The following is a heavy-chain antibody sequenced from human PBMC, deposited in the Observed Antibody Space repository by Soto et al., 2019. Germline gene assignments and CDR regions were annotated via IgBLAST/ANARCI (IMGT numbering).Heavy chain of an antibody. V-gene: IGHV4-39*01. Sequence: QLQLQESGPGLVKPSETLTLTCTVSGGSISSSSYYWGWIRQPPGKGLEWIGSIYYSGSTYYNPSLQSRVTISVATSKNQFSLKLSSVTAADTAVYYCAIHVGSGWYGWFDPWGQGTLVTVSS. J-gene: IGHJ5*02. CDR3: AIHVGSGWYGWFDP. D-gene: IGHD6-19*01. CDR1: GGSISSSSYY. CDR2: IYYSGST.